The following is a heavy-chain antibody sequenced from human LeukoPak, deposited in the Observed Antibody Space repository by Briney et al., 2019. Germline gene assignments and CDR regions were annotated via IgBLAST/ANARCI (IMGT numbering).Heavy chain of an antibody. Sequence: ASVKVSCKASGYTFDRYGFSWVRQVPAHGREWMGWIGPWNGNTNYAQKVQGRVTMSTDTSTSTVYMELRSLRSDDSAVYYCARVGETGFYYLDVWGKGATVTVSS. CDR3: ARVGETGFYYLDV. J-gene: IGHJ6*03. CDR1: GYTFDRYG. V-gene: IGHV1-18*01. CDR2: IGPWNGNT.